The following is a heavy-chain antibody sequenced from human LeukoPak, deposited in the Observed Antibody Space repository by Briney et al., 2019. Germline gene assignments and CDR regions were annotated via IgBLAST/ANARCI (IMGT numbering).Heavy chain of an antibody. J-gene: IGHJ3*02. D-gene: IGHD1-26*01. V-gene: IGHV3-7*01. CDR2: IKRDGSEK. CDR1: GFTFSSYW. CDR3: ARDFMSFAFDI. Sequence: GGSLRLSCAASGFTFSSYWMSWVRQAPGKGPEWVANIKRDGSEKYYVVSVKGRFTISRDNAKNSLYLQMNSLRAEDTAVYYCARDFMSFAFDIWGQGTMVTVSS.